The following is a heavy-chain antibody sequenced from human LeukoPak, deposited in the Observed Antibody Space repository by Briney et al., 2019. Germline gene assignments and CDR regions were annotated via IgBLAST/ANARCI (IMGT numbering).Heavy chain of an antibody. CDR1: GFTVSNNY. CDR3: ARGQQDDCLLAASPPMFDY. D-gene: IGHD2-21*02. J-gene: IGHJ4*02. Sequence: AGGSLRLSCAASGFTVSNNYMSWVRQAPGKGLEWVSIIYSDGTTYYADSVKGRFTISRDNSKNWRYLQMNSLRAEYTAVYYCARGQQDDCLLAASPPMFDYWGQGSLVTVSS. CDR2: IYSDGTT. V-gene: IGHV3-66*01.